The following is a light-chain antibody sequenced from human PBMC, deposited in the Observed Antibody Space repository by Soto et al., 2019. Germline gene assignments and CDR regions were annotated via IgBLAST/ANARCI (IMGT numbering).Light chain of an antibody. V-gene: IGKV1-39*01. CDR1: QSIATF. Sequence: DIQMTQSPSSLSVSVRDRVTITCRASQSIATFLHWYQQKPGKAPKLLIYASFNLQSGVPSRFSGSGSGTDFTLTISSLQPEDFATYYGQQSYNIPYTFGQGTKLEIK. CDR2: ASF. CDR3: QQSYNIPYT. J-gene: IGKJ2*01.